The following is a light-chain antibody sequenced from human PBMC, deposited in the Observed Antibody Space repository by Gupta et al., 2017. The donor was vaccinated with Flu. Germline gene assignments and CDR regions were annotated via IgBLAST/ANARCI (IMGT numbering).Light chain of an antibody. V-gene: IGKV4-1*01. J-gene: IGKJ1*01. CDR3: QQHNSTPWT. CDR1: HSVLYSSKNKNY. CDR2: LAS. Sequence: DIVMNQSQDSLAVNLGERDTINFKSSHSVLYSSKNKNYLAWYQQKPGQPPQLLIYLASTRESGVPDRFSGSGSGTDFTLPISRLQAEDVAVYYCQQHNSTPWTFGQGTKVEIK.